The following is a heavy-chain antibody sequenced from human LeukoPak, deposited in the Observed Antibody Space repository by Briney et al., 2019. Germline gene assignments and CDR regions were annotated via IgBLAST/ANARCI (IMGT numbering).Heavy chain of an antibody. D-gene: IGHD2-2*01. CDR1: GYTFTGYY. J-gene: IGHJ6*03. CDR2: INPNSGGT. V-gene: IGHV1-2*02. CDR3: ARVYCSSTSCYPYYMDV. Sequence: ASVKVSCKASGYTFTGYYMHWVRQAPGQGLEWMGCINPNSGGTNYAQKFQGRVTMTRDTSISTAYMELSRLRSDDTAVYYCARVYCSSTSCYPYYMDVWGKGTTVTVSS.